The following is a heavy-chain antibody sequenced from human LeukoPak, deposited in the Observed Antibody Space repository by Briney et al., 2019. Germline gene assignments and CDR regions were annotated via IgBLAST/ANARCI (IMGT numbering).Heavy chain of an antibody. Sequence: ASVKVSCKASGYTFTGYYMHWVRQAPGQGLEWMGWINPNSGGTNYAQKFQGRVTMTRDTSISTAYMELSRLRSDDTAVYYRARDIRARRPYAFDIWGQGTMVTVSS. CDR2: INPNSGGT. J-gene: IGHJ3*02. CDR1: GYTFTGYY. D-gene: IGHD5-12*01. V-gene: IGHV1-2*02. CDR3: ARDIRARRPYAFDI.